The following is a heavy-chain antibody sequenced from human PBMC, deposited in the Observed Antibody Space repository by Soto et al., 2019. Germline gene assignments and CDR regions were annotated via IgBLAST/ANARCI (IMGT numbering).Heavy chain of an antibody. CDR3: ARGPVVTPFVDY. D-gene: IGHD2-21*02. V-gene: IGHV4-61*01. CDR1: GGSVTSGSYY. CDR2: IYYSGIT. J-gene: IGHJ4*02. Sequence: PSEPLSRTWTVSGGSVTSGSYYWIWIRQPPGKVLEWIGHIYYSGITNYNPSLKSRVTISVDASKNQFSLKLSSVTAADTAIYYCARGPVVTPFVDYSGQGTLVTVPS.